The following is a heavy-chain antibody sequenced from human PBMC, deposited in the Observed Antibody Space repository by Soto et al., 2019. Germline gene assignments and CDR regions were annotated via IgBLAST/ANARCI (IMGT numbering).Heavy chain of an antibody. CDR3: ARAEEYYYYYGMDV. Sequence: QVQLVESGGGVVQPGRSLRLSCAASGFTFSSYGMHWVRQAPGKGLEWVAVIWYDGSNKYYADSVKGRFTISRDNSKNTLYLQMNSLRAEDTAVYYCARAEEYYYYYGMDVWGQGTTVTVSS. J-gene: IGHJ6*02. V-gene: IGHV3-33*01. CDR2: IWYDGSNK. CDR1: GFTFSSYG.